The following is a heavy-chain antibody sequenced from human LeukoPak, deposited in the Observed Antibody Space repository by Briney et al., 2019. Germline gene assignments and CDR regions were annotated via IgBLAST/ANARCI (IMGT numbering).Heavy chain of an antibody. Sequence: GGSLRLSCAASGFTFSSYAMSWVRQAPGEGLEWVSAMSGSGGSTFYADSVKGRFTISRDNAKNTLYLQMNSLAAEDTAVYYCTRALGDTRNALDIWGQGTMVTVSS. CDR2: MSGSGGST. D-gene: IGHD2-15*01. CDR3: TRALGDTRNALDI. J-gene: IGHJ3*02. V-gene: IGHV3-23*01. CDR1: GFTFSSYA.